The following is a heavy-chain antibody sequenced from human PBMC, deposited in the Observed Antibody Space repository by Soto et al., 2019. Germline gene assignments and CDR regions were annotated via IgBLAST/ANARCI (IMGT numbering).Heavy chain of an antibody. D-gene: IGHD2-2*01. CDR2: ISYDGSNK. Sequence: LRLSCAASGFTLSSYGMHWVRQAPGKGLEWVAVISYDGSNKYYADSVKGRFTISRDNSKNTLYLQMNSLRAEDTAVYYCAKGLGVVVPDAMALYYGMDVWGQGTTVTVSS. CDR3: AKGLGVVVPDAMALYYGMDV. CDR1: GFTLSSYG. J-gene: IGHJ6*02. V-gene: IGHV3-30*18.